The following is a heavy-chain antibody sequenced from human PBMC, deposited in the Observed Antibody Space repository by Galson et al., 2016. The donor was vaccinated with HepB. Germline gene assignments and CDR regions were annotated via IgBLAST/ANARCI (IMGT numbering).Heavy chain of an antibody. J-gene: IGHJ4*02. Sequence: SLRLSCAASGFTFSSYAMHWVRQAPGKGLEWVAVISYDGSNKYYADSVKGRFTISRDNSRSILYLQMNSLRREDTAIYYCARSVSSAWHTFDSWGQGTLVPVSS. CDR2: ISYDGSNK. CDR3: ARSVSSAWHTFDS. V-gene: IGHV3-30*04. D-gene: IGHD6-25*01. CDR1: GFTFSSYA.